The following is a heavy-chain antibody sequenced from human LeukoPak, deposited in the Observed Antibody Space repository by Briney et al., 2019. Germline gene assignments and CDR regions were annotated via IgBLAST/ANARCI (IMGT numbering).Heavy chain of an antibody. V-gene: IGHV3-23*01. CDR2: ISGSGGST. J-gene: IGHJ4*02. CDR1: GFTFSSHA. D-gene: IGHD1-26*01. CDR3: AKDSYSGSYHRSFDY. Sequence: PGGSLRLSCAASGFTFSSHAISWVRQAPGEGLEWVSAISGSGGSTYYAASVKGRFTISRDNSKNTLYVQINRLRGEDTAVYCCAKDSYSGSYHRSFDYWGQGTLVTVSS.